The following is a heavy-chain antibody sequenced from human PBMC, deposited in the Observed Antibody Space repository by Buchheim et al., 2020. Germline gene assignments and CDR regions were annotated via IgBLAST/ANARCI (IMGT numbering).Heavy chain of an antibody. V-gene: IGHV3-48*01. J-gene: IGHJ6*02. CDR1: GFTFSTYD. CDR2: ISSSSTTI. Sequence: EVQLVESGAGLVQPGGSLRLSCAASGFTFSTYDMSWVRQAPGKGLEWVSYISSSSTTIYYADSVKGRFTISSDNAKNSLYLQMNSLRAEDTAVYYCARNRYYGMDVGGQGTT. D-gene: IGHD1-14*01. CDR3: ARNRYYGMDV.